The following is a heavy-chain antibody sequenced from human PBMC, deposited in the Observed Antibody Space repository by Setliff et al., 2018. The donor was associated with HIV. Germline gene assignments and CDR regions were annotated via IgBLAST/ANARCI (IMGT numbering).Heavy chain of an antibody. CDR2: ISAYNGNT. Sequence: ASVKVSCKASGYSFTNYGIGWVRQAPGQGLEWMGWISAYNGNTDYAPRLLGRVTMTTDTSTSTAYMELRSLSSDDTAVYYCARARLQGIVTAVGPRDNCLDPWGQGTRVTVSS. CDR3: ARARLQGIVTAVGPRDNCLDP. CDR1: GYSFTNYG. D-gene: IGHD1-26*01. V-gene: IGHV1-18*01. J-gene: IGHJ5*02.